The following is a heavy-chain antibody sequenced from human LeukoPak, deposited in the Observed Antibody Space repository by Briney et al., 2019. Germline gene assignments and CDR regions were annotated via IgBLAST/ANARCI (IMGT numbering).Heavy chain of an antibody. J-gene: IGHJ6*03. Sequence: SETLSLTCAVSGGSISSSNWWGWVRQPPGKGLEWIGEIYHSGSTNYNPSLKSRVTISVDKSKNQFSLKLSSVTAADTAVYYCARPKGFYGSGSYYVDVWGKGTTVTISS. CDR3: ARPKGFYGSGSYYVDV. V-gene: IGHV4-4*02. CDR1: GGSISSSNW. D-gene: IGHD3-10*01. CDR2: IYHSGST.